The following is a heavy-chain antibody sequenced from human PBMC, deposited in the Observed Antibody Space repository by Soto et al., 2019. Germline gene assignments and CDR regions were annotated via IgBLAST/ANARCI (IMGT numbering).Heavy chain of an antibody. CDR1: VFTFSSYS. CDR3: ARDAVVAATPYYYYYGMDV. J-gene: IGHJ6*02. V-gene: IGHV3-21*01. D-gene: IGHD2-15*01. CDR2: ISSSSSYI. Sequence: PVGSLRLSCASSVFTFSSYSMNCVRHSPGKWLEWVSSISSSSSYIYYADSVKGRFTISRDNAKNSLYLQMNSLRAEDTAVYYCARDAVVAATPYYYYYGMDVWGQGTTVTVSS.